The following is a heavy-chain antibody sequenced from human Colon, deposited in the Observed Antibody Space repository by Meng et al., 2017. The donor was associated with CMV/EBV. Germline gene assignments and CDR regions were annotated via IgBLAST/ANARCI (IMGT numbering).Heavy chain of an antibody. CDR1: GRSFSGYY. CDR2: INHSGST. D-gene: IGHD3-10*01. CDR3: ARGRYYDGSGSYSDV. Sequence: SETLSLTCAVYGRSFSGYYWSWIRQPPGKGLEWIGEINHSGSTNYNPSLKSRVTISVDTSKNQFSLKLSSVTAADTAVYYCARGRYYDGSGSYSDVWGQGTTVTVSS. J-gene: IGHJ6*02. V-gene: IGHV4-34*01.